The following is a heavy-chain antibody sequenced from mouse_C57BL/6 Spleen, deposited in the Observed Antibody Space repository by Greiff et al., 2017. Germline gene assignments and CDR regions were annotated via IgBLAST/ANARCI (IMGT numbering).Heavy chain of an antibody. D-gene: IGHD3-3*01. CDR1: GYTFTDYN. J-gene: IGHJ3*01. CDR3: ARSGTASPAWFAY. Sequence: VQLQQSGPELVKPGASVKIPCKASGYTFTDYNMDWVKQSHGKSLEWIGDINPNNGGTIYNQKFKGKATLTVDKSSSTAYMELRSLTSEDTAVYYCARSGTASPAWFAYWGQGTLVTVSA. CDR2: INPNNGGT. V-gene: IGHV1-18*01.